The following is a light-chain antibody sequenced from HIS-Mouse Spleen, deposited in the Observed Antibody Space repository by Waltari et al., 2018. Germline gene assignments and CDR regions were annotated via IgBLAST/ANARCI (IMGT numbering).Light chain of an antibody. J-gene: IGLJ3*02. V-gene: IGLV2-23*03. CDR1: ISDVGRYNL. CDR3: CSYAGSSTFGV. Sequence: QSALTQPASVSGSPGQSITISCPGTISDVGRYNLFSWYQQHPGKAPKLMIYEGSKRPSGVSNRFSGSKSGNTASLTISGLQAEDEADYYCCSYAGSSTFGVFGGGTKLTVL. CDR2: EGS.